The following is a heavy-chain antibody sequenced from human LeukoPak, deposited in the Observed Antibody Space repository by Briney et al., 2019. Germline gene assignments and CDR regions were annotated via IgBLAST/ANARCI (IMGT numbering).Heavy chain of an antibody. CDR2: TNQDGSEI. V-gene: IGHV3-7*01. CDR1: GFTFSRYW. D-gene: IGHD3-10*01. Sequence: PGGSLRLSCAGSGFTFSRYWMAWVRQAPGKGLEWVANTNQDGSEIYYVDSVKGRFIISRDNAKNSLNLQMNSLRAEDTAVYYCAGSRVTAAYDIWGQGTKVTVSS. CDR3: AGSRVTAAYDI. J-gene: IGHJ3*02.